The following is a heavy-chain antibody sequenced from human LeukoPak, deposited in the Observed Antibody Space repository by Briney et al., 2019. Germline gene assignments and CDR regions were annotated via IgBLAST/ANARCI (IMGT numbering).Heavy chain of an antibody. Sequence: PSETLSLTCTVSGGSISSYYWSWIRQPAGKGLEWIGRIYTSGSTNYNPSLKSRATMSVDTSKNQFSLKLSSVTAADTAVYYCARDSSSWYGLAYYFDYWGQGTLVTVSS. V-gene: IGHV4-4*07. D-gene: IGHD6-13*01. CDR3: ARDSSSWYGLAYYFDY. CDR2: IYTSGST. CDR1: GGSISSYY. J-gene: IGHJ4*02.